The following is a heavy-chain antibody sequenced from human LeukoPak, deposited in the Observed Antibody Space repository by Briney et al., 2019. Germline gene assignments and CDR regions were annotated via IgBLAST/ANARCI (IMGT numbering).Heavy chain of an antibody. J-gene: IGHJ4*02. CDR1: GFTVSSNY. D-gene: IGHD7-27*01. V-gene: IGHV3-53*01. CDR2: IYSGGST. Sequence: GRSLRLSCAASGFTVSSNYMSWVRQAPGKGLEWVSVIYSGGSTYYADSVKGRFTISRDNSKNTLYLQMNSLRAEDTAVYYCARGQANWGSFDYWGQGTLVTVSS. CDR3: ARGQANWGSFDY.